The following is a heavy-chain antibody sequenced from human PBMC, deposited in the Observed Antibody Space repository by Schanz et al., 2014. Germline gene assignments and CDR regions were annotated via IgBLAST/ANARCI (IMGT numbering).Heavy chain of an antibody. CDR2: ISDSGTYT. CDR1: GFVFGDYY. V-gene: IGHV3-11*06. D-gene: IGHD1-1*01. Sequence: VHLLESGGGLVQPGGSLRLSCAASGFVFGDYYMTWIRQAPGKGLEWLSYISDSGTYTNYADSVKGRFTISRDNAKNSLFLQMNSLRPEDTAVYYCARGRVLESWGQGTLVTVSS. J-gene: IGHJ5*02. CDR3: ARGRVLES.